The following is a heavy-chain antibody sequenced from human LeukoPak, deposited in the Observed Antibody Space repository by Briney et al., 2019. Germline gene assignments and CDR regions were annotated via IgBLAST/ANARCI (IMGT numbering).Heavy chain of an antibody. V-gene: IGHV1-2*04. CDR1: GYTFTGYY. CDR2: INPNSGGT. J-gene: IGHJ4*02. Sequence: ASVKVSCKASGYTFTGYYMHWVRQAPGQGLEWMGWINPNSGGTNYAQKFQGWVTMTRDTSISTAYMELSRLRSDDTAVYYCARADSSSWPVTPPRDYWGQGTLVTVSS. CDR3: ARADSSSWPVTPPRDY. D-gene: IGHD6-13*01.